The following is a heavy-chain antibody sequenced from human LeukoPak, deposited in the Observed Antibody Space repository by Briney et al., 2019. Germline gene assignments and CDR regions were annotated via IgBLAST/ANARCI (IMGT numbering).Heavy chain of an antibody. J-gene: IGHJ3*02. CDR2: ISYDGSNK. CDR3: ARDDVVRGVIILEGAFDI. V-gene: IGHV3-30-3*01. D-gene: IGHD3-10*01. CDR1: GFTFSSYA. Sequence: PGRSLRLSCAASGFTFSSYAMHWVRQAPGKGLEWVAVISYDGSNKYYADSVKGRFTIPRDNSKNTLYLQMNSLRAEDTAVYYCARDDVVRGVIILEGAFDIWGQGTMVTVSS.